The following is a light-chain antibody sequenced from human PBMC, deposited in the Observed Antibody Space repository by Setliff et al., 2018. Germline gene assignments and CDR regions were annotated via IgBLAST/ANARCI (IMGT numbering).Light chain of an antibody. V-gene: IGLV2-8*01. CDR3: SSYAASYNPYV. CDR1: SSDVGAYNY. CDR2: EVT. J-gene: IGLJ1*01. Sequence: QSALTQPASVSGSPGQSITISCTGTSSDVGAYNYVSWYQQHPGKAPKLMIYEVTKRPSGVPDRFSGSKSGNTASLTVSGLQADDEADYYCSSYAASYNPYVFGTGTKVTVL.